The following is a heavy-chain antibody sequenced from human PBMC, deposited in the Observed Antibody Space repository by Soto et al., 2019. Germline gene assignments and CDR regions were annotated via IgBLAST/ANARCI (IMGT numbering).Heavy chain of an antibody. J-gene: IGHJ4*02. V-gene: IGHV1-69*13. CDR2: IIPIFGTA. Sequence: GASVKVSCKASGGTFSSYAISWVRQAPGQGLEWMGGIIPIFGTANYAQKFQGRVTITADESTSTAYMELSSLRSEDTAVYYCAKDLGSSGKGHNDYWGQGTLVTVSS. D-gene: IGHD6-19*01. CDR3: AKDLGSSGKGHNDY. CDR1: GGTFSSYA.